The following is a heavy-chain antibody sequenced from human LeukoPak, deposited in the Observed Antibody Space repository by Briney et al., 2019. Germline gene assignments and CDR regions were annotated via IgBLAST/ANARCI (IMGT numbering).Heavy chain of an antibody. CDR1: GNTFSSYA. CDR3: ARRQARKHYYGSGTFYNREDDAYDI. J-gene: IGHJ3*02. V-gene: IGHV1-3*01. CDR2: INGGNGKT. Sequence: ASVKVSCKASGNTFSSYAMHWVRQAPGQRLEWMGWINGGNGKTKYSEKFQGRVTITRDTSTTTAYMELSSLRSDDMAVYYCARRQARKHYYGSGTFYNREDDAYDIWGQGTMVTVSS. D-gene: IGHD3-10*01.